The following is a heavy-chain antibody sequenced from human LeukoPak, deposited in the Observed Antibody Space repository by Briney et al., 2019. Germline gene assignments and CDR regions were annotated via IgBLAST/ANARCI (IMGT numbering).Heavy chain of an antibody. CDR1: GGSFSGYY. V-gene: IGHV4-34*01. Sequence: PSETLSLTCDVYGGSFSGYYWSWIRQPPGKGLEWIGEINHSGSTNYNPSLKSRVTISVDTSKNQFSLKLSSVTAADTAVYYCARQPLWFGEFYFDYWGQGTLVTVSS. CDR3: ARQPLWFGEFYFDY. CDR2: INHSGST. D-gene: IGHD3-10*01. J-gene: IGHJ4*02.